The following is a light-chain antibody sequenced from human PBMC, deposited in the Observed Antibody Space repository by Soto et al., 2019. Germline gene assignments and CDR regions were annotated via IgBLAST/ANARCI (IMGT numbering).Light chain of an antibody. CDR2: DAS. CDR3: QQRYNWPLT. CDR1: QGIGDT. J-gene: IGKJ4*01. V-gene: IGKV3-11*01. Sequence: EVVMTQSPATLSVSPGEGVTLSCRASQGIGDTLAWYQQKPGQAPRLLIYDASDRATGIPARFSGSGSGTAFTLTISGLEPEDFALYYCQQRYNWPLTFGGGTKVDIK.